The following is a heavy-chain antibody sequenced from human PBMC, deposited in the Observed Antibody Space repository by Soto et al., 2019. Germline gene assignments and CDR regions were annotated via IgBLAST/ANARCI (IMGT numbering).Heavy chain of an antibody. J-gene: IGHJ4*02. Sequence: PSETLSLTRTVSGGSISSSSYYWGWIRQPPGKGLVWIWSIYFSGSTYYNPSLKSRVTISVDTSKNQFSLKLSFVTAADTALYYCARHRLTIFESTIGIDYWGQGTLVTVSS. D-gene: IGHD3-3*01. CDR3: ARHRLTIFESTIGIDY. V-gene: IGHV4-39*01. CDR1: GGSISSSSYY. CDR2: IYFSGST.